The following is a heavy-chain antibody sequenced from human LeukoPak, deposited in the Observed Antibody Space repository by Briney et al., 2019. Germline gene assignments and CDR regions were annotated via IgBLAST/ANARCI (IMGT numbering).Heavy chain of an antibody. J-gene: IGHJ6*03. CDR1: GFTFSSYG. V-gene: IGHV3-20*04. Sequence: PGGSLRLSCAASGFTFSSYGMSWVRQAPGKGLEWVSGINWNGGSTGYADSVKGRFTISRDNAKNSLYLQMNSLRAEDTAFYYCARGGWHYYYMDVWGKGTTVTVSS. CDR2: INWNGGST. CDR3: ARGGWHYYYMDV. D-gene: IGHD6-19*01.